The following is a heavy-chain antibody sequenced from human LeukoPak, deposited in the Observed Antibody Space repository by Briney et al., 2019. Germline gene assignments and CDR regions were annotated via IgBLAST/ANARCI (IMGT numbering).Heavy chain of an antibody. Sequence: GGSLRLSCVASGFTFSRYDMNWVRLAPGKGLEWVSYIHSGGNTIYYADSVKGRFTISRDYAKNSLYLQMNNLRAEDTAVYYCARKLTRTTYFDYWSQGTLVTVSS. CDR1: GFTFSRYD. J-gene: IGHJ4*02. D-gene: IGHD1-1*01. V-gene: IGHV3-48*03. CDR2: IHSGGNTI. CDR3: ARKLTRTTYFDY.